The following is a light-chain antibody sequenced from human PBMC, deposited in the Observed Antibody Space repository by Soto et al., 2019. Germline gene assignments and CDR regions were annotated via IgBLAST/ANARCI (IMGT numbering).Light chain of an antibody. Sequence: DIQMTQSPSSLSASVGDRVTITCRPTQSISSYLNWYQQKPGKATKLLIYAASSLQGGVPSRFSGSGSGTDFTLTISSLQPEDFATYYCQQSYSTPTFGQGTRLEI. CDR3: QQSYSTPT. J-gene: IGKJ5*01. CDR1: QSISSY. CDR2: AAS. V-gene: IGKV1-39*01.